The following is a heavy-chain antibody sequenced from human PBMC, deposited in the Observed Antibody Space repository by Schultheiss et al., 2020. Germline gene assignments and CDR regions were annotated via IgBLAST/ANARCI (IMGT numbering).Heavy chain of an antibody. CDR3: AKEVGSGQWTEYFQH. CDR2: IWYDGSNK. D-gene: IGHD6-19*01. V-gene: IGHV3-33*06. J-gene: IGHJ1*01. Sequence: GESLKISCAASGFTFSSYGMHWVRQAPGKGLEWVAVIWYDGSNKYYADSVKGRFTISRDNSKNTLYLQMNSLRAEDTAVYYCAKEVGSGQWTEYFQHWGQGTLVTVSS. CDR1: GFTFSSYG.